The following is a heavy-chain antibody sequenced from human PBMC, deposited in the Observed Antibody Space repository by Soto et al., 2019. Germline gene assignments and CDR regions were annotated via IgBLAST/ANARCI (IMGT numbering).Heavy chain of an antibody. CDR3: SRQASDFWSGKPQYYMDV. CDR1: GFTFSGSA. V-gene: IGHV3-73*01. D-gene: IGHD3-3*01. J-gene: IGHJ6*03. Sequence: PGGSLRLSCAASGFTFSGSAMHWVRQASGKGLEWVGRIRSKGNNYATAYGASLKGRFTISRDDSKNTAYLQMNSLNTEDTAVYYCSRQASDFWSGKPQYYMDVWGKGTTVTVSS. CDR2: IRSKGNNYAT.